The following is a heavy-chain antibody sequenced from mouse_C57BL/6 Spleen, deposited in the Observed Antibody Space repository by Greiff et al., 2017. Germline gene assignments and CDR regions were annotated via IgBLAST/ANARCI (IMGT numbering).Heavy chain of an antibody. CDR3: ARPLGAYYAMDY. J-gene: IGHJ4*01. Sequence: DVHLVESGGGLVQPGGSLKLSCAASGFTFSDYYMYWVRQTPEKRLEWVAYISNGGGSTYYPDTVKGRFTISRDNAKNTLYLQMSRLKSEDTAMYYCARPLGAYYAMDYWGQGTSVTVSS. D-gene: IGHD3-3*01. CDR1: GFTFSDYY. V-gene: IGHV5-12*01. CDR2: ISNGGGST.